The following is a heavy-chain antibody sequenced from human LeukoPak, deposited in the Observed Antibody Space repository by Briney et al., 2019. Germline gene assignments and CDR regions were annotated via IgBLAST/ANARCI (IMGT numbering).Heavy chain of an antibody. CDR3: SRGRMVRGVHCFDY. D-gene: IGHD3-10*01. CDR2: MNPNSGNT. CDR1: GYTFNSYD. Sequence: ASVTVSCKASGYTFNSYDINWVRQATGQGLEWMGWMNPNSGNTGYAQKFQGRVTITRNNFISTVYTELSSLRSGDTAVYYCSRGRMVRGVHCFDYWGQGTLVTVSS. J-gene: IGHJ4*02. V-gene: IGHV1-8*01.